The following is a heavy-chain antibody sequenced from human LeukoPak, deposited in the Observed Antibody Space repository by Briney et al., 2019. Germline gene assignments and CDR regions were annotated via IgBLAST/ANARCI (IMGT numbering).Heavy chain of an antibody. V-gene: IGHV3-21*03. CDR2: ISSSSSYI. CDR3: TRVEDILTGYYDPSFDP. D-gene: IGHD3-9*01. CDR1: GFTFSSYS. Sequence: GGSLRLSCAASGFTFSSYSMNWVRQAPGKGLEWVSSISSSSSYIYYADSVKGRFTISRDNAKNSLYLQMNSLKTEDTAVYYCTRVEDILTGYYDPSFDPWGQGTLVTVSS. J-gene: IGHJ5*02.